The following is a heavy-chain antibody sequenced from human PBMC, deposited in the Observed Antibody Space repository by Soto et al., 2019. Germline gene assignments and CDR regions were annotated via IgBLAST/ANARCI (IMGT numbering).Heavy chain of an antibody. V-gene: IGHV3-43*02. CDR1: GFTFDDYA. Sequence: LSLTCAASGFTFDDYAMHWVRQAPGKGLEWVSLISGDGGSTYYADSVKGRFTISRDNSKNSLYLQMNSLRTEDTALYYCAKDLGELTGDALGYWGQGTLVTVSS. CDR3: AKDLGELTGDALGY. J-gene: IGHJ4*02. CDR2: ISGDGGST. D-gene: IGHD7-27*01.